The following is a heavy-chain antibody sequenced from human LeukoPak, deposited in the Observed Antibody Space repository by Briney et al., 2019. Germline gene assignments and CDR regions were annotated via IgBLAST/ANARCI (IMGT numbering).Heavy chain of an antibody. V-gene: IGHV4-34*01. D-gene: IGHD2-21*02. CDR2: INHSGST. Sequence: SETLSLTCAVYGGSFSGYYWSWIRQPPGKWLEWIGEINHSGSTNYNPSLKSRVTISVDTSKNQFSLKLSSVTAADTAVYYCARGLFLVVVTATLNWFDPWDQGTLVTVSS. CDR3: ARGLFLVVVTATLNWFDP. CDR1: GGSFSGYY. J-gene: IGHJ5*02.